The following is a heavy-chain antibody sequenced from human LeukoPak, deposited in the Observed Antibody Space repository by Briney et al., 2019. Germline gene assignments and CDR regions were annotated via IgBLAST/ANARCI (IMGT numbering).Heavy chain of an antibody. Sequence: GGSLRLSCAASGFTFSSYWMSWVRQAPGKGLDWVAHINQDGSQTSYVDSVKGRFTISRDNAKSALYLQMNSLRAEDTAVYYCARWRGQQSEFDLWGQGNLVSVSS. D-gene: IGHD4-11*01. CDR2: INQDGSQT. CDR1: GFTFSSYW. V-gene: IGHV3-7*01. CDR3: ARWRGQQSEFDL. J-gene: IGHJ4*02.